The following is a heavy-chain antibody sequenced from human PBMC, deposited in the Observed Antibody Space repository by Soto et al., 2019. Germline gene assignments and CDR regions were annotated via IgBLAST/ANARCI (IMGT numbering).Heavy chain of an antibody. Sequence: QVQLVQSGAEVKKPGASVKVSCKASGYTFTSYGISWVRQAPGQGLEWMGWISAYNGNTNYAQKLQGRVTMTTVTSRSTGYMERRSLRSDDTAVYYCAREMVVAATPGGGFDYWGQGTLVTVSS. CDR1: GYTFTSYG. CDR2: ISAYNGNT. V-gene: IGHV1-18*01. D-gene: IGHD2-15*01. J-gene: IGHJ4*02. CDR3: AREMVVAATPGGGFDY.